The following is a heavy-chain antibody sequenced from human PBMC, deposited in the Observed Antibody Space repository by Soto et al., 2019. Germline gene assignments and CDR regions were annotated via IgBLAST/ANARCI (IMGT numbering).Heavy chain of an antibody. J-gene: IGHJ4*02. D-gene: IGHD5-18*01. Sequence: EVQLVESGGGLIPPGGSLRLSCAASGFLVNSAYMTWGRQAPGKGLEWLSMINSDGSTLYAESVKGRFTISRDNSKNRPDLQMNSLRAEDTAMYHCARSGYSFAWGYWGQGTLVIVTS. CDR3: ARSGYSFAWGY. V-gene: IGHV3-53*01. CDR2: INSDGST. CDR1: GFLVNSAY.